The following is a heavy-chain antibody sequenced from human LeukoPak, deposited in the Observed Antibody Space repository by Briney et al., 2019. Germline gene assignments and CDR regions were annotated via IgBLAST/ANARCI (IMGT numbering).Heavy chain of an antibody. CDR1: GYTFTSSG. CDR3: ARETIEAFDV. CDR2: ISAYNGNT. J-gene: IGHJ3*01. V-gene: IGHV1-18*01. Sequence: ASVKVSCKAPGYTFTSSGTSWVRQAPGQGVEWMGWISAYNGNTNYAQKLQGRVTMTTDTSTSTAHLEMRSLRPDDTAVYYCARETIEAFDVWGEGTMVTVSS. D-gene: IGHD4/OR15-4a*01.